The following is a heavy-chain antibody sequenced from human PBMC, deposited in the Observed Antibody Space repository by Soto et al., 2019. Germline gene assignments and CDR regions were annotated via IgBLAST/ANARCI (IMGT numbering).Heavy chain of an antibody. J-gene: IGHJ4*02. Sequence: QVQLVESGGGVVQPGRSLRLSCAASGFTFSNYGMHWVRQAPGKGLEWVAVISYHGSDKYYADSVKGRFTISRDNSKTTLYLKMASLTAAATVVYYCAKDHLTTTVTTVGYWGQGTLVTVSS. CDR1: GFTFSNYG. CDR3: AKDHLTTTVTTVGY. V-gene: IGHV3-30*18. D-gene: IGHD4-17*01. CDR2: ISYHGSDK.